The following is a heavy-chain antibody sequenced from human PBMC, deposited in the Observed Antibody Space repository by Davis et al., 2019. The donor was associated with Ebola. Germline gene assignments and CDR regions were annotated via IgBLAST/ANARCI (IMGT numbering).Heavy chain of an antibody. V-gene: IGHV4-59*01. CDR1: GFTIRSNY. CDR2: IHHSGNT. CDR3: ARESYYYDSSGYHRGAFDI. J-gene: IGHJ3*02. D-gene: IGHD3-22*01. Sequence: GSLRLSCAVSGFTIRSNYMSWVRQAPGKGLEWVGYIHHSGNTYSNPSLKSRLTLSVDTSQNEFSLKLSSVTAADTAVYYCARESYYYDSSGYHRGAFDIWGQGTMVTVSS.